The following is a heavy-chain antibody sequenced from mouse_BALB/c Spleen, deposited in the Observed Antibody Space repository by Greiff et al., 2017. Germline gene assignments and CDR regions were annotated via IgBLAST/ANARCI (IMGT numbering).Heavy chain of an antibody. D-gene: IGHD1-1*01. CDR3: TRGYGSRYYFDY. Sequence: LQQPGSELVRPGASVKLSCKASGYTFTSYWMHWVKQRHGQGLEWIGNIYPGSGSTNYDEKFKSKGTLTVDTSSSTAYMHLSSLTSEDSAVYYCTRGYGSRYYFDYWGQGTTLTVSS. J-gene: IGHJ2*01. CDR1: GYTFTSYW. V-gene: IGHV1S22*01. CDR2: IYPGSGST.